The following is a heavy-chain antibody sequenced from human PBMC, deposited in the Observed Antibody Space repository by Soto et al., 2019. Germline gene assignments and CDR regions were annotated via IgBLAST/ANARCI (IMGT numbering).Heavy chain of an antibody. D-gene: IGHD3-22*01. CDR3: ARNGYDYDTSGDYLVY. Sequence: EVQLVESGGGLVQPGGSLRISCAASGFTFSNYWMHWSRQVPGKGLVWVSRIDSVVISITYADSVKGRFTISRDNAQNTLYLEMNSLRAEYTAIYYCARNGYDYDTSGDYLVYWGQGTLVTLSS. J-gene: IGHJ4*02. V-gene: IGHV3-74*01. CDR1: GFTFSNYW. CDR2: IDSVVISI.